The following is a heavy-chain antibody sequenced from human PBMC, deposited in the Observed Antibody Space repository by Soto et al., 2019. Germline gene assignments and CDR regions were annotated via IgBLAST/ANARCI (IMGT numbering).Heavy chain of an antibody. CDR3: AREDESSGYAGTFHH. CDR2: ISNDGNK. V-gene: IGHV3-30-3*01. D-gene: IGHD3-22*01. J-gene: IGHJ1*01. Sequence: QVQLVESGGDVVQPGRSLRLSCAASGFIFSSYVIHWVRQGPGKGLEWVALISNDGNKHYADSVKDRFTISRDNSXXKLDLEMNSLRAEDTGIYYCAREDESSGYAGTFHHWGQGTLVTVSP. CDR1: GFIFSSYV.